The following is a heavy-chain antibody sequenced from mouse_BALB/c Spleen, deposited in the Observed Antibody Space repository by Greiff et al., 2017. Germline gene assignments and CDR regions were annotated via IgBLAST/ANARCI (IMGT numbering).Heavy chain of an antibody. CDR3: AREGYDYVFDY. Sequence: DVKLVESGGGLVKPGGSLKLSCAASGFTFSSYAMSWVRQSPEKRLEWVAEISSGGSYTYYPDTVTGRFTISRDNAKNTLYLEMSSLRSEDTAMYYCAREGYDYVFDYWGQGTTLTVSS. J-gene: IGHJ2*01. CDR1: GFTFSSYA. D-gene: IGHD2-4*01. CDR2: ISSGGSYT. V-gene: IGHV5-9-4*01.